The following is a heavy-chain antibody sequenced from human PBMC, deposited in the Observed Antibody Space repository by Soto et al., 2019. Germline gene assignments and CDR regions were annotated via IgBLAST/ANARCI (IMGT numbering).Heavy chain of an antibody. CDR3: ARGIVVVPAAHVVWFDP. CDR1: GYTFTSYA. D-gene: IGHD2-2*01. J-gene: IGHJ5*02. V-gene: IGHV1-3*01. Sequence: ASVKVSCKASGYTFTSYAMHWVRQAPGQRLEWMGWINAGNGNTKYSQKFQGRVTITRDTSASTAYMELSSLRSEDTAVYYCARGIVVVPAAHVVWFDPWGQGTLVTVSS. CDR2: INAGNGNT.